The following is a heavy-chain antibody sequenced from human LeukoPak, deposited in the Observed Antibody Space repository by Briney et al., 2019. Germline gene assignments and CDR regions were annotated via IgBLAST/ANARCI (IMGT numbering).Heavy chain of an antibody. J-gene: IGHJ4*02. Sequence: PSETLSLTCTVSGGSISSYYWSWIRQPPGKGLEWIGSIYHSGSTHYSSPLKSRVAISMDTSKNQLSLRVSSVTAADTAVYYCARGVGLTQGGTFDYWGQGTLVTVSS. CDR2: IYHSGST. CDR1: GGSISSYY. D-gene: IGHD1-26*01. CDR3: ARGVGLTQGGTFDY. V-gene: IGHV4-4*09.